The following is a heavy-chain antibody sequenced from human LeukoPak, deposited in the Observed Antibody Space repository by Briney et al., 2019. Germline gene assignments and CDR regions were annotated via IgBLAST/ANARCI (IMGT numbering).Heavy chain of an antibody. D-gene: IGHD1-26*01. CDR3: SSGSSTWVWVFDI. J-gene: IGHJ3*02. CDR2: IYTGGTT. Sequence: SETLSLTCSVSGVSLSNYYWNWIRQPAGKGLEWIGRIYTGGTTNYNPSLKSRVTISEDKSKNQFFLTLSPVTAADTAIYYFSSGSSTWVWVFDIWGQGTMVTVSS. V-gene: IGHV4-4*07. CDR1: GVSLSNYY.